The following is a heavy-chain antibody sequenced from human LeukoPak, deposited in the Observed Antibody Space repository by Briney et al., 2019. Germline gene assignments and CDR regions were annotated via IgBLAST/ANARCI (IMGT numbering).Heavy chain of an antibody. D-gene: IGHD2-15*01. V-gene: IGHV4-39*01. Sequence: PSETLSLTCAVSAGSITSSSYSWGWIRQFPGKGLEWIGSIYYSGSTYCNPSLQSRVAISVDTSKNQFSLKLNSVTAADTAMYYCARSGGYCGPTTCHVTNFDFWGQGDLVTVSS. J-gene: IGHJ4*02. CDR1: AGSITSSSYS. CDR3: ARSGGYCGPTTCHVTNFDF. CDR2: IYYSGST.